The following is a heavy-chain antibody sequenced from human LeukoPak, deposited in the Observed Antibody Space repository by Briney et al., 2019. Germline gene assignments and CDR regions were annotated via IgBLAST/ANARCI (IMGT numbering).Heavy chain of an antibody. V-gene: IGHV4-4*07. D-gene: IGHD1-1*01. J-gene: IGHJ3*02. Sequence: SETLSLTCTVSSVSISTHYWNWIRQPAGKGLEWIGRISSSGSTNYNASLKSRVTLSIDTSKNQFSLKLTSVTAADTAVYYCARWPTTQGTFDIWGQGTMVTVSS. CDR2: ISSSGST. CDR3: ARWPTTQGTFDI. CDR1: SVSISTHY.